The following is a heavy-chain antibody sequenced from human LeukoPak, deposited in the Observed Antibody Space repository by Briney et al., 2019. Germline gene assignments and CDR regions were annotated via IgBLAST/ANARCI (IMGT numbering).Heavy chain of an antibody. D-gene: IGHD4/OR15-4a*01. V-gene: IGHV3-21*01. J-gene: IGHJ4*02. CDR2: ISGSSTYI. Sequence: GGSLRLSCAASGFTFSSYTMNWVRQAPGKGLEWVSSISGSSTYIYYADSVKGGFSISRDNAKNSLYLQMNSLRAEDTAVYYCARALVGASMASDYWGQGTLVTVSS. CDR1: GFTFSSYT. CDR3: ARALVGASMASDY.